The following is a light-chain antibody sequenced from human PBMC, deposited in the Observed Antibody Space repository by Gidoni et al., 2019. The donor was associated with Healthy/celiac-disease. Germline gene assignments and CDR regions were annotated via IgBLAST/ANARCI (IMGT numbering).Light chain of an antibody. V-gene: IGLV3-1*01. CDR2: QDS. CDR3: QAWDSSTVV. Sequence: SYELTQPPSVSVSPRQTASITCSGGKLGDKYACWYQQKPCQSPVLVIYQDSKRPSGISERFSGSNSGNTSTLTIIGTQAMDEADYYCQAWDSSTVVFGTGTKVTVL. J-gene: IGLJ1*01. CDR1: KLGDKY.